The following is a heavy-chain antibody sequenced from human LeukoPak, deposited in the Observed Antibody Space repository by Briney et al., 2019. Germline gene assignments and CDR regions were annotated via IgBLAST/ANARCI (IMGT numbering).Heavy chain of an antibody. J-gene: IGHJ4*02. CDR3: TTSRVGVTTRPFGFGY. D-gene: IGHD1-26*01. V-gene: IGHV3-72*01. Sequence: PGGSLRLSCAASGFTFSDHYMDWVRQAPGKGLEWVGRTRNKAKSHATEYAASVEGRFTISRDDSKNSLYLQMNSLKTEDTAVYYCTTSRVGVTTRPFGFGYWGQGTLVTVSS. CDR1: GFTFSDHY. CDR2: TRNKAKSHAT.